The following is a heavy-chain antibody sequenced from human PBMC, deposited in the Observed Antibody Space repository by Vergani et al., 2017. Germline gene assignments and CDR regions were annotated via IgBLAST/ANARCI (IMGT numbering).Heavy chain of an antibody. CDR1: GFTFSNAW. V-gene: IGHV3-15*01. Sequence: EVQLVESGGGLVKPGGSLRLSCAASGFTFSNAWMSWVRQAPGKGLEWVGRIKSKTDGGTTDYAAPVKGRFTISIDDSKNTLYLQMNSLKTEDTAVYYCTTDYGGYSGYPNDGDFDYWGQGTLVTVSS. CDR3: TTDYGGYSGYPNDGDFDY. D-gene: IGHD5-12*01. CDR2: IKSKTDGGTT. J-gene: IGHJ4*02.